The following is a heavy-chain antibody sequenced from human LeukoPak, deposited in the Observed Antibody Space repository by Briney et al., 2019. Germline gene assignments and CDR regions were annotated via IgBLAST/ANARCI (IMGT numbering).Heavy chain of an antibody. CDR1: GGSISSSSYY. D-gene: IGHD3-16*01. Sequence: SETLSLTCTVSGGSISSSSYYWGWIRQTPGKGLEWIGSIYYSGSTYYNPSLKSRVTISVDTSKNQFSLKLSSVTAADTAVYYCARQAGRGGAVTFDYWGQGTLVTVSS. V-gene: IGHV4-39*01. CDR2: IYYSGST. J-gene: IGHJ4*02. CDR3: ARQAGRGGAVTFDY.